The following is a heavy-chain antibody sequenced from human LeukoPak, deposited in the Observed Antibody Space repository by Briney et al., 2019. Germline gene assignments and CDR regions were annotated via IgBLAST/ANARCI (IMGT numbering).Heavy chain of an antibody. V-gene: IGHV3-21*05. CDR2: ISSSSRYI. CDR3: TRVGTSGYTADY. CDR1: GFGFTIYS. D-gene: IGHD3-22*01. Sequence: GGSLRLSCAASGFGFTIYSINWVRQAPGKGLEWISYISSSSRYIYFADSVKGRFTVSRDNAQNLVSLQMNSLRAEDTAVYFCTRVGTSGYTADYWGQGTRVTVSS. J-gene: IGHJ4*02.